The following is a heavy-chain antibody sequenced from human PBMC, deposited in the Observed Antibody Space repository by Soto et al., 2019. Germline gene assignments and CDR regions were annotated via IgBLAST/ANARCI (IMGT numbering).Heavy chain of an antibody. D-gene: IGHD3-10*02. CDR2: FDPEDGET. CDR3: ATDPTCSGSYLY. V-gene: IGHV1-24*01. Sequence: ASVKVSCKVSRYTLTELSMHWVRQAPGKGLEWMGGFDPEDGETIYAQKFQGRVTMTEDTSTDTAYMELSSLRSEDTAVYYCATDPTCSGSYLYWGQGTLVTVSS. J-gene: IGHJ4*02. CDR1: RYTLTELS.